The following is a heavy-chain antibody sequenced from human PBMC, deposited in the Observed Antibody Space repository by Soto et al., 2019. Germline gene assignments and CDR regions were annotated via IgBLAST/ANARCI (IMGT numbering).Heavy chain of an antibody. CDR3: ARGSGNRGSARYYGMDV. CDR2: IWYDGSNK. Sequence: VQLVESGGGVVQPGMSLRLSCAASGFTFSSYGMHWVRQAPGKGLEWVAVIWYDGSNKYYADSVKGRFTISRDNSKNTLCLQMDSLRAEDTAVYYCARGSGNRGSARYYGMDVWGQGTTVTVSS. V-gene: IGHV3-33*01. CDR1: GFTFSSYG. D-gene: IGHD3-10*01. J-gene: IGHJ6*02.